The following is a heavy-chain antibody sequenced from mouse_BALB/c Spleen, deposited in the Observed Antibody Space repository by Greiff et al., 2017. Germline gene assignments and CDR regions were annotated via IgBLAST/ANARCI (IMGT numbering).Heavy chain of an antibody. Sequence: EVQLQQSGPGLVKPSQSLSLTCTVTGYSITSDYAWNWIRQFPGNKLEWMGYISYSGSTSYNPSLKSRISITRDTSKNQFFLQLNSVTTEDTATYYCAVYGSYAWFAYWGQGTLVTVSA. J-gene: IGHJ3*01. CDR2: ISYSGST. D-gene: IGHD2-1*01. CDR3: AVYGSYAWFAY. CDR1: GYSITSDYA. V-gene: IGHV3-2*02.